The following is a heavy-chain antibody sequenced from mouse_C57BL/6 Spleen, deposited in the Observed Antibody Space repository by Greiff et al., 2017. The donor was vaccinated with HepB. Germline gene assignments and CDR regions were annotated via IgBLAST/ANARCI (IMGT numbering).Heavy chain of an antibody. D-gene: IGHD1-1*01. J-gene: IGHJ4*01. CDR2: IYPGNSDT. V-gene: IGHV1-5*01. CDR3: TKSNGSSYLYYYAMDY. Sequence: EVQLQQSGTVLARPGASVKMSCKTSGYTFTSYWMHWVKQRPGQGLEWIGAIYPGNSDTSYNQKFKGKAKLTAVTSASTAYMELSSLTNEDSAVYYCTKSNGSSYLYYYAMDYWGQGTSVTVSS. CDR1: GYTFTSYW.